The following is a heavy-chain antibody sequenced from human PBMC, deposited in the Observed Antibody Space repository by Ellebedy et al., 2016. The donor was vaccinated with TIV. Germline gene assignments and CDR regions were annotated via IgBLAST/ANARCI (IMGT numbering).Heavy chain of an antibody. V-gene: IGHV1-18*04. Sequence: ASSVKVSCKASGFTCNSHGLAWVRQAPGLGLEWMGWINAYDGITNYAEKFQGRVTMTTDTLTSTAYMDLRDLTADDTAIYYCARGDRLQTWSKHFDYWGQGTVVTVTS. CDR2: INAYDGIT. D-gene: IGHD2-8*01. CDR3: ARGDRLQTWSKHFDY. CDR1: GFTCNSHG. J-gene: IGHJ4*02.